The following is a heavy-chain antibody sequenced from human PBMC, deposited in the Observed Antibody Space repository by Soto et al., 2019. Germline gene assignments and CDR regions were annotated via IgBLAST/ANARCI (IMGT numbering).Heavy chain of an antibody. D-gene: IGHD4-17*01. CDR1: GYTFTRSG. CDR2: ISAYNGNT. CDR3: ARAPADYGDYGDYYGMDV. V-gene: IGHV1-18*01. Sequence: QVQLVQSGAEVKKPGASVKVSCKASGYTFTRSGIRWVRRAPGQGLEWMGWISAYNGNTNNAQKLQGRVTMTTDTATSTAYMELRSLRSDDTAVYYCARAPADYGDYGDYYGMDVWGQGTTVTVSS. J-gene: IGHJ6*02.